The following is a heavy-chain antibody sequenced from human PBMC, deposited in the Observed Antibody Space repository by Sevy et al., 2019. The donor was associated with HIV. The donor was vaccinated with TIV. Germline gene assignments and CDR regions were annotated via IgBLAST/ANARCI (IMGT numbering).Heavy chain of an antibody. J-gene: IGHJ4*02. CDR2: IYYSGTT. Sequence: SETLSLTCTVSGASMNIYYWSWIRQPPGKGLEWIGYIYYSGTTNYNPSLTSRLTISIDTSKNQFSLKLSSVTAADTAVYYCARVGFNWNDVDYWGQGTLVTVSS. D-gene: IGHD1-20*01. V-gene: IGHV4-59*01. CDR3: ARVGFNWNDVDY. CDR1: GASMNIYY.